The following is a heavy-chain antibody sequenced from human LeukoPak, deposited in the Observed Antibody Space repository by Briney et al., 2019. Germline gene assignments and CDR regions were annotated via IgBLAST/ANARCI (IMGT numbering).Heavy chain of an antibody. Sequence: ASVKVSCKVYGDSLSDLSMHWVRQAPGKGLEWIGGTDLEDTETVYAQNFEDRLTVTGDTSTDTSYMELTGLTSADTAVYYCARGLVDSVVPRKKIRGRAFDIWGQGTMVTVSS. J-gene: IGHJ3*02. CDR3: ARGLVDSVVPRKKIRGRAFDI. V-gene: IGHV1-24*01. D-gene: IGHD3-10*01. CDR1: GDSLSDLS. CDR2: TDLEDTET.